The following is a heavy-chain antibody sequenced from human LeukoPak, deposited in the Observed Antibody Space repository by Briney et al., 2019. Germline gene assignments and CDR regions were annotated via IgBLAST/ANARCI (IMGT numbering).Heavy chain of an antibody. CDR1: GFTFGSYG. CDR3: AKREGGFWSGYWFDP. J-gene: IGHJ5*02. CDR2: IWYDGSNK. Sequence: GGSLRLSCVGSGFTFGSYGMHWVRQAPGKGLEWVAVIWYDGSNKYYADSVKGRFTISRDNSKNTLYLQMNSLRAEDTAVYYCAKREGGFWSGYWFDPWGQGTLVTVSS. V-gene: IGHV3-33*06. D-gene: IGHD3-3*01.